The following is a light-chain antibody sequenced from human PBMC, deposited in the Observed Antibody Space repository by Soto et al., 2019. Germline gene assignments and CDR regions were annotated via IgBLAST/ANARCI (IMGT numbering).Light chain of an antibody. CDR2: AAS. Sequence: DIQMTQPPSSLSASVGDRVTITCRASQSVSRYLNWYQQKPGKAPNLLISAASSLQSGVPSRFGGSGSGTDFTLTISSLQPEDFATYYCQQTYSAPPHTFGGGTKVEIK. CDR3: QQTYSAPPHT. CDR1: QSVSRY. V-gene: IGKV1-39*01. J-gene: IGKJ4*01.